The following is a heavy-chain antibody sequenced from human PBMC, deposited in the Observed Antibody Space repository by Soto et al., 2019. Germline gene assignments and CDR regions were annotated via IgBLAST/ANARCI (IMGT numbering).Heavy chain of an antibody. J-gene: IGHJ6*02. CDR1: GGTFSSYA. V-gene: IGHV1-69*01. CDR2: IIPIFGTA. D-gene: IGHD6-6*01. Sequence: QVQLVQSGAEVKKPGSSVKVSCKASGGTFSSYAISWVRQAPGQGLEWMGGIIPIFGTANYAQKFQGRVTITADESTSTAYMELSSLRSEDTAVYYCARGHALIAARKIYYYYGMDVWGQGTTVTVSS. CDR3: ARGHALIAARKIYYYYGMDV.